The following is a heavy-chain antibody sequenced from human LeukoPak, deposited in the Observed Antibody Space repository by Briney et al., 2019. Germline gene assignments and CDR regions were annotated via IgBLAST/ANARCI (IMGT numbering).Heavy chain of an antibody. V-gene: IGHV3-48*03. D-gene: IGHD2-2*03. CDR3: AREGLGIVVVPAVTHDAFDI. Sequence: GGSLRLSCAASGFTFSSYEMNWVRQAPGKGLEWVSYISSSGSTIYYADSVKGRFTISRDNAKNPLYLQMNSLRAEDTAVYYCAREGLGIVVVPAVTHDAFDIWGQGTMVTVSS. J-gene: IGHJ3*02. CDR1: GFTFSSYE. CDR2: ISSSGSTI.